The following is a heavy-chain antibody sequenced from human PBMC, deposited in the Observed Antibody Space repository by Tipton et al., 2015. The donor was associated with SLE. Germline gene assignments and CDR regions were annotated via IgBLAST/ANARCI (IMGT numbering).Heavy chain of an antibody. CDR2: LRYDGSHK. V-gene: IGHV3-30*02. J-gene: IGHJ4*02. D-gene: IGHD3-22*01. Sequence: SLRLSCAAYGFTFSSYGMRWVRQAPGTGVAGVAFLRYDGSHKYYADSVNGRFTIDRDNSKNTLYLQMNSLRAEDTAVYYCAKAYYYDSSGYLYYFDYWGQ. CDR3: AKAYYYDSSGYLYYFDY. CDR1: GFTFSSYG.